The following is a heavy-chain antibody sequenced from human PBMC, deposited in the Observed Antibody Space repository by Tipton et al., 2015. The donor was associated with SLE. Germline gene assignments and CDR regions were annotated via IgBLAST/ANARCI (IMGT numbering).Heavy chain of an antibody. CDR1: GGSFSGYY. V-gene: IGHV4-34*01. CDR2: INHSGST. D-gene: IGHD3-3*01. J-gene: IGHJ4*02. CDR3: ARSPGRLRSMDY. Sequence: TLSLTCAVYGGSFSGYYWSWIRQPPWKGLEWIGEINHSGSTNYNPSLKSRVTISVDTSKNQFSLKLNSVTAADTAMYFCARSPGRLRSMDYWGQGTLVTVSS.